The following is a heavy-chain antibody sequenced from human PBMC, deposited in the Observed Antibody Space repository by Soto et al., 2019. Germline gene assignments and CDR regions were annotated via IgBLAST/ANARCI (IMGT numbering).Heavy chain of an antibody. V-gene: IGHV5-51*01. D-gene: IGHD3-10*01. CDR2: IYPGDSDT. J-gene: IGHJ6*02. CDR3: ARVYYGSGSYYANYYGMDV. Sequence: GESLKISCKGSGYSFTSYWIGWVRQMPGKGLEWMGIIYPGDSDTRYSPSFQGQVTISADKSISTAYLQWSSLKASDTAMYYCARVYYGSGSYYANYYGMDVWGQGTTVTRLL. CDR1: GYSFTSYW.